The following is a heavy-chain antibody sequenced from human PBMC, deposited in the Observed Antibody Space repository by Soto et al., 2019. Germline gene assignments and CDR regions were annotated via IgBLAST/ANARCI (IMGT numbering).Heavy chain of an antibody. CDR1: GVTFNVYG. Sequence: SGKVAGKTSGVTFNVYGIDWVRQAPGQGLEWMGVLIPIYDAPNYAQKFQDRFTITADKSTTTVYLELSSLKSEYTHVYYCARTFDYYGMDVWGQGTTVPVS. CDR2: LIPIYDAP. J-gene: IGHJ6*01. CDR3: ARTFDYYGMDV. V-gene: IGHV1-69*06.